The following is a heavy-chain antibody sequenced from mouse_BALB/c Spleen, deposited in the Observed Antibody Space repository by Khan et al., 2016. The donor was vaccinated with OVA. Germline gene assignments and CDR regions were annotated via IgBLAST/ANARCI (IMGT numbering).Heavy chain of an antibody. V-gene: IGHV1-26*01. CDR3: ARGYDFFAY. D-gene: IGHD2-14*01. CDR2: VNPNTGYT. J-gene: IGHJ3*01. Sequence: EVQLQQSGPDLVKPGASVKMSCKASGYSFTGYYMNWVKQSHGKSLVCIGRVNPNTGYTNYNQKFKGKAILIVDTSSTTAYMELRSLTSEDSAVYYWARGYDFFAYWGQGTLVTVSA. CDR1: GYSFTGYY.